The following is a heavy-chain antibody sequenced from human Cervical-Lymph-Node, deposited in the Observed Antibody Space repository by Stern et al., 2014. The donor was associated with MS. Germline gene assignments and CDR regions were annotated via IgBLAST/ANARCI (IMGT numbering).Heavy chain of an antibody. J-gene: IGHJ6*02. CDR2: ISAYNGNT. CDR3: ARDSSSSWPLYGMDV. Sequence: EQLVQSGAEVKKPGASVTVSCKASGYTFTSYGVNWVRQAPGQGLEWMGWISAYNGNTDYAQKFQGRVTVTTDTSTTTVYMELRSLRSDDTAFYYCARDSSSSWPLYGMDVWGQGTTVTVSS. D-gene: IGHD2-2*01. V-gene: IGHV1-18*01. CDR1: GYTFTSYG.